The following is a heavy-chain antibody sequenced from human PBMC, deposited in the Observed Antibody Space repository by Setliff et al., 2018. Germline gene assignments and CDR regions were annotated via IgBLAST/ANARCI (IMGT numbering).Heavy chain of an antibody. J-gene: IGHJ4*02. CDR2: ISYDGGDK. D-gene: IGHD2-15*01. Sequence: GGSLRLSCAASGFTFFYHGMHWVRQAPGQGLEWVAVISYDGGDKYYADSVKGRFTVSRDNSENTLYLHMNSLRPEDTAVYYCARTCSGSGCYAGLESWGQGTPVTVSS. V-gene: IGHV3-30*03. CDR1: GFTFFYHG. CDR3: ARTCSGSGCYAGLES.